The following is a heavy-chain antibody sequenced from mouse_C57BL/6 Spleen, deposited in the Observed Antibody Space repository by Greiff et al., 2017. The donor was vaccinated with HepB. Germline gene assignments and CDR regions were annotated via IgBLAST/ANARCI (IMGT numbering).Heavy chain of an antibody. V-gene: IGHV1-81*01. CDR3: ANYYGSSYSYAMDD. CDR2: IYPRSGNT. CDR1: GYTFTSYG. Sequence: VQLQQSGAELARPGASVKLSCKASGYTFTSYGISWVKQRTGQGLEWIGEIYPRSGNTYYNEKFKGKATLTADKSSSTAYMELRSLTSEDSAVYFCANYYGSSYSYAMDDWGQGTSVTVSS. J-gene: IGHJ4*01. D-gene: IGHD1-1*01.